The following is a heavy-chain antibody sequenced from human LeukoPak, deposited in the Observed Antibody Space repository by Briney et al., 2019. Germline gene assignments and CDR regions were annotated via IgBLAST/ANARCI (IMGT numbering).Heavy chain of an antibody. CDR1: GFTFSSYS. CDR3: ARAGAEYYDFWSGRHDAFDI. D-gene: IGHD3-3*01. CDR2: ISSSSSTI. J-gene: IGHJ3*02. Sequence: GGSLRLSCAASGFTFSSYSMNWVRQAPGKGLEWVSYISSSSSTIYYADSVKGRFTISRDNAKNSLYLQMNSLRAEDTAVYYCARAGAEYYDFWSGRHDAFDIWGQGTMVTVSS. V-gene: IGHV3-48*04.